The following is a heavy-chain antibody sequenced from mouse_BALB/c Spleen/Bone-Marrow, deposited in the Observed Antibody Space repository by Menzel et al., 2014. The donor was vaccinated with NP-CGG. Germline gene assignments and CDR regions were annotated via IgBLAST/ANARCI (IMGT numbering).Heavy chain of an antibody. CDR2: IYPSDSYT. J-gene: IGHJ3*01. Sequence: VQLQQSGAELVRPGASVKLSCKASGYTFTSYWISWVKQRPGQGLEWIGNIYPSDSYTNSNQKFNDKATLTVDKSSSTAYMQLSSPTSEDSAVYYCTRWEITTGAWFGYWGQGTLVTVSA. D-gene: IGHD2-4*01. V-gene: IGHV1-69*02. CDR1: GYTFTSYW. CDR3: TRWEITTGAWFGY.